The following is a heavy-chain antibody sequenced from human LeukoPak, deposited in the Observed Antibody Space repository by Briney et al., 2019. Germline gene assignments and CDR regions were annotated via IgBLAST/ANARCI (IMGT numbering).Heavy chain of an antibody. CDR1: GVSFSGYY. D-gene: IGHD3-16*02. CDR3: ARDGYDYVWGSYRYSGMDV. Sequence: PSETLSLTCAVYGVSFSGYYWSWIRQPPGKGLEWIGEINHSGSTNYNPSLKSRVTISVDTSKNQFSLKLSSVTAADTAVYYCARDGYDYVWGSYRYSGMDVWGQGTTVTVSS. CDR2: INHSGST. V-gene: IGHV4-34*01. J-gene: IGHJ6*02.